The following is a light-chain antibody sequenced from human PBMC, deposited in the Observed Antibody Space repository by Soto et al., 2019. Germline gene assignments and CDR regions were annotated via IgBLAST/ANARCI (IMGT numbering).Light chain of an antibody. V-gene: IGKV3-20*01. J-gene: IGKJ3*01. CDR3: QQYGSSPFT. CDR2: GAS. Sequence: ELFLPHSPSTLSLAPGERATLSCRASQSVSSSYLAWYQQKPGQAPRLLIYGASSRATGIPDRFSGSGSGTDFTLTISRLEPEDFAVYYCQQYGSSPFTFGPGT. CDR1: QSVSSSY.